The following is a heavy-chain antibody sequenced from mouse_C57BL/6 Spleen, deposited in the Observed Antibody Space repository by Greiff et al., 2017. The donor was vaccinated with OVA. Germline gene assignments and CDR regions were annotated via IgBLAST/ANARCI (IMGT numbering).Heavy chain of an antibody. CDR1: GFSLTSYG. J-gene: IGHJ1*03. Sequence: VQRVESGPGLVQPSQSLSITCTVSGFSLTSYGVHWVRQSPGKGLEWLGVIWRGGSTDYNAAFMSRLSITKDNSKSQVFFKMNSLQADDTAIYYCAGYYSNFNWYFDVWGTGTTVTVSS. D-gene: IGHD2-5*01. V-gene: IGHV2-5*01. CDR3: AGYYSNFNWYFDV. CDR2: IWRGGST.